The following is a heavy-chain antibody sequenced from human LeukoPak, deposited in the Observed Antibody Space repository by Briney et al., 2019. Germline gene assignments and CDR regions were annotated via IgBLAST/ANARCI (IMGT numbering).Heavy chain of an antibody. V-gene: IGHV1-8*03. Sequence: ASAKVSCKASGYTFNSYHMHWVRQATGQGLEWMGWMNPNSGNTGYAQKFQGRVTITRNTSISTAYMELSSLGSEDTAVYYCARSAPLGLWFGESTYYYYMDVWGKGTTVTVSS. D-gene: IGHD3-10*01. CDR1: GYTFNSYH. CDR3: ARSAPLGLWFGESTYYYYMDV. J-gene: IGHJ6*03. CDR2: MNPNSGNT.